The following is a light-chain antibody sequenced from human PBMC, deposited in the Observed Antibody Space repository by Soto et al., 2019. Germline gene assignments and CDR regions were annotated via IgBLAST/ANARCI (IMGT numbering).Light chain of an antibody. CDR3: LQYHNLWA. CDR2: DTS. Sequence: EIVMTQSPATLSVSPGERATLSCRASHSVGSDSAWYQQKPGQAPRLLIYDTSTRATGIPARFSGSGSGTEFTLTISSLLSEDFTVYSCLQYHNLWAFGQGTKVDIK. J-gene: IGKJ1*01. V-gene: IGKV3-15*01. CDR1: HSVGSD.